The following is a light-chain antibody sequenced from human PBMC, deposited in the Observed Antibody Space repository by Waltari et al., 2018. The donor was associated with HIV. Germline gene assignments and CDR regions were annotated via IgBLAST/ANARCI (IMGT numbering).Light chain of an antibody. Sequence: QSVLTQPPSASGTPGQRVTISCSGSSSNIGSKYVYWYQQLPGTAPKLLIYRNNQRPSGVPDRFSGSKSGTSASLAISGLRSEDEADYYCGTWDNSLSGVVFGGGTKLTV. V-gene: IGLV1-47*01. J-gene: IGLJ2*01. CDR1: SSNIGSKY. CDR2: RNN. CDR3: GTWDNSLSGVV.